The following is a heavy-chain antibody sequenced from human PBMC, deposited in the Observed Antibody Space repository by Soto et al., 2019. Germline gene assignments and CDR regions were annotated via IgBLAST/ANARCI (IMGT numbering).Heavy chain of an antibody. D-gene: IGHD3-9*01. CDR2: IIPIYASP. CDR3: AVTVTGSRSPLAH. CDR1: GGTFSSNA. V-gene: IGHV1-69*06. J-gene: IGHJ4*02. Sequence: QVQLVQSGAEVKKPGSSVKVSCKASGGTFSSNAISWVRQAPGQGREWMGGIIPIYASPNYAQNFQGRVTVTADKATSSAYLELSRLKFADSAIYYCAVTVTGSRSPLAHWGRGTLVIVSS.